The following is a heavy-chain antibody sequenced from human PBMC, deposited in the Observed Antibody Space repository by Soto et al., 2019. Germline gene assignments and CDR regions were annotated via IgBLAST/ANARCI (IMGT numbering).Heavy chain of an antibody. CDR2: IISGGGSP. CDR1: GFTFSDYA. CDR3: AKGDGSIVPRHFDY. J-gene: IGHJ4*02. V-gene: IGHV3-23*01. Sequence: GGSLRLSCAASGFTFSDYAMSWVRQAPGKGLEWVSSIISGGGSPYYADAVKGRFTISRNNSKNTLFLQMNSLRAEDTAVYYCAKGDGSIVPRHFDYWGQGTLVTVSS. D-gene: IGHD2-21*01.